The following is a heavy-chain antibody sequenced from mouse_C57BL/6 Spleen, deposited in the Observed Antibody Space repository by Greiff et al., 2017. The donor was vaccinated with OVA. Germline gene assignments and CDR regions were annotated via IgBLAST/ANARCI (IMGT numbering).Heavy chain of an antibody. D-gene: IGHD3-2*02. Sequence: QQSCKASGYTFTSYWMHWVKQRPIQGLEWIGNIDPSDSETHYNQKFKDKATLTVDKSSSTAYMQLSSLTSEDSAVYYCARGDSSGYFAYWGQGTLVTVSA. J-gene: IGHJ3*01. CDR1: GYTFTSYW. CDR3: ARGDSSGYFAY. V-gene: IGHV1-52*01. CDR2: IDPSDSET.